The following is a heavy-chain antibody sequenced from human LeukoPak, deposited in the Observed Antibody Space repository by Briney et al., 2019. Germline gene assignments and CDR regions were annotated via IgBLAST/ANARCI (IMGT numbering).Heavy chain of an antibody. CDR3: ARVTYYYDSSGYLTDY. Sequence: PSETLSLTCAVYGGSFSGYYWSWIRQPPGKGLEWIGEIYHSGSTNYNPSLKSRVTISVDTSKNQFSLKLSSVTAADTAVYYCARVTYYYDSSGYLTDYWGQGTLVTVSS. J-gene: IGHJ4*02. D-gene: IGHD3-22*01. CDR2: IYHSGST. V-gene: IGHV4-34*01. CDR1: GGSFSGYY.